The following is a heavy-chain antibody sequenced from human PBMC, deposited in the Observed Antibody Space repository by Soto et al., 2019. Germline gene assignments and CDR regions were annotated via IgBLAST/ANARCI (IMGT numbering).Heavy chain of an antibody. Sequence: PSETLSLTCTVSGGSISSYYWSWIRQPPGKGLEWIGYIYYSGSTNYNPSLKSRVTISVDTSKNQFSLKLSSVTAADTAVYYCARHEEQQLAIDYWGQGTLVTVSS. V-gene: IGHV4-59*08. J-gene: IGHJ4*02. D-gene: IGHD6-13*01. CDR2: IYYSGST. CDR1: GGSISSYY. CDR3: ARHEEQQLAIDY.